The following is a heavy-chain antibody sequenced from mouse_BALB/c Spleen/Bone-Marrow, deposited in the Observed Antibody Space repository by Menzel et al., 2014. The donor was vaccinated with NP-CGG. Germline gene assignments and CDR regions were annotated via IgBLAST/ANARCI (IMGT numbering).Heavy chain of an antibody. CDR3: ARRAYGGSYGFAY. J-gene: IGHJ3*01. CDR2: INPSTDYT. CDR1: GYTFTSYW. Sequence: LQESGAELAKPGASPKVSCKASGYTFTSYWMHWVKQRPGQGLEWIGYINPSTDYTEYNQKFKDKATLTADKSSSTAFMQLSSLTSEDSAVYYCARRAYGGSYGFAYWGQGTLVTVSA. D-gene: IGHD1-1*01. V-gene: IGHV1-7*01.